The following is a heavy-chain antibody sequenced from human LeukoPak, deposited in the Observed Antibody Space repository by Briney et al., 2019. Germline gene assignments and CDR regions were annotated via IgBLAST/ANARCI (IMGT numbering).Heavy chain of an antibody. D-gene: IGHD3-16*01. CDR1: GDSITSGFYY. V-gene: IGHV4-61*02. J-gene: IGHJ4*02. CDR2: IYTSGST. Sequence: SETLSLTCTVSGDSITSGFYYWSWIRQPAGKGLEWIGRIYTSGSTNYNPSLKSRISISVDTSKNQFSLKLTSVTAADTAVYYCAREHPRGEVDDFDYWGQGTLVTVSS. CDR3: AREHPRGEVDDFDY.